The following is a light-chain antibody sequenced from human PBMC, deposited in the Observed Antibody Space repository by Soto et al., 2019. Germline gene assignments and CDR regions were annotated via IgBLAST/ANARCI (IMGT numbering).Light chain of an antibody. Sequence: QSVLTQPPSVSEAPRQRVTISCSGSSSNIGNNAVNWYQQLPGKAPKLLIYYDDLLPSGVSDRFSGSKSGTLASLAISGLQSEDEADYYCAAWDDSLNGLVFGGGTKLTVL. J-gene: IGLJ2*01. V-gene: IGLV1-36*01. CDR1: SSNIGNNA. CDR2: YDD. CDR3: AAWDDSLNGLV.